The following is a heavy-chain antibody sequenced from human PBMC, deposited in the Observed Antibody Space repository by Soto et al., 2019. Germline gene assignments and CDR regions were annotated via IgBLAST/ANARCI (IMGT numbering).Heavy chain of an antibody. V-gene: IGHV2-5*02. J-gene: IGHJ1*01. Sequence: QITLKESGPTLVKPTQTLALNCTFSGFSFNTRGVGVAWIRQPPGKALEWLAVTYWDDDRRYRPSLTDRLTITKDISTNQVVLTMTNMDPVDTGTYYCAHLVPGPLSFAYWGHGALVTVSS. D-gene: IGHD6-19*01. CDR1: GFSFNTRGVG. CDR3: AHLVPGPLSFAY. CDR2: TYWDDDR.